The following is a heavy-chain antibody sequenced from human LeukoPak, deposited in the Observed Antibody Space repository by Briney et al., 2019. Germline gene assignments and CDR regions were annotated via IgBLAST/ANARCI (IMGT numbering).Heavy chain of an antibody. CDR3: ARITMITDAMDV. Sequence: SGPTLVNPTETLTLTCSFSGFSLSTSGMCVSWVRQPPGKALEWLARIDWDDDKYYSTSLKTRLTISKDTSRNQVVLTMTNMDPVDTATYYCARITMITDAMDVWGQGTTVTVSS. CDR2: IDWDDDK. CDR1: GFSLSTSGMC. D-gene: IGHD3-22*01. V-gene: IGHV2-70*11. J-gene: IGHJ3*01.